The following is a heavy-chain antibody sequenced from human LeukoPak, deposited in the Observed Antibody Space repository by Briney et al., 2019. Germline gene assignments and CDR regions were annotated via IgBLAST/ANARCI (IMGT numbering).Heavy chain of an antibody. CDR2: INPNSGCT. CDR3: ARAYYDILTGHRGAFDI. CDR1: GYTFTGYY. J-gene: IGHJ3*02. D-gene: IGHD3-9*01. Sequence: ASVKVSCKASGYTFTGYYMHWVRQATGQGLEWMGWINPNSGCTNYAQKFQGRVTMTRDTSISTAYMELSRLRSDDTAVYYCARAYYDILTGHRGAFDIWGQGTMVTVSS. V-gene: IGHV1-2*02.